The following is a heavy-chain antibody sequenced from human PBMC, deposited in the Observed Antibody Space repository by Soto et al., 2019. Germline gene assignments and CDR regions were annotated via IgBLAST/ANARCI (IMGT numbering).Heavy chain of an antibody. J-gene: IGHJ3*01. D-gene: IGHD6-6*01. CDR1: GFTFSDYY. V-gene: IGHV3-11*06. CDR3: ARARGLEYGSSFDSFDV. Sequence: QVLLVESGGGLVKPGGSLRLSCAGSGFTFSDYYMTWIRQAPGKGLEWLASISPGGTYLTYAESVKGRFTSSRDDAKSSVFLEMNSLRADDRALYYCARARGLEYGSSFDSFDVWGQGTMVSVSS. CDR2: ISPGGTYL.